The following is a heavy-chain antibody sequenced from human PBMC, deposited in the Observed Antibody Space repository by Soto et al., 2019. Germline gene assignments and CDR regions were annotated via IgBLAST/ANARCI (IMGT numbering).Heavy chain of an antibody. Sequence: QVQLVQSGAEVKKPGASVKVSCKASGYTFTSYGISWVRQAPGQGLEWMGWISAYNGNTNYAQKLQGRVTMTTDTSTSTAYMELRSLRSVDTAVYYCARDRRYDSSGYYYQNAFDIWGQGTMVTVSS. V-gene: IGHV1-18*04. CDR3: ARDRRYDSSGYYYQNAFDI. CDR1: GYTFTSYG. CDR2: ISAYNGNT. J-gene: IGHJ3*02. D-gene: IGHD3-22*01.